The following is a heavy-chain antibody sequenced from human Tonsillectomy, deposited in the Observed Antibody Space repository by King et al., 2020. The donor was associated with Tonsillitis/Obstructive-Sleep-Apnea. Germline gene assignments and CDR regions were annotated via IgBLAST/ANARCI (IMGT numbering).Heavy chain of an antibody. Sequence: VQLVESGAEVKKPGASVKVSCKTSGYTFSSVGISWVRQAPGQGLEWMGGSSVYNGNTKYAQKLQGRVTMTTDTSTSTAYMELRSLRSDDTAVYYCARVFDCSSTSCYTWCDYWGQGTLVTVSS. CDR1: GYTFSSVG. CDR2: SSVYNGNT. J-gene: IGHJ4*02. CDR3: ARVFDCSSTSCYTWCDY. V-gene: IGHV1-18*01. D-gene: IGHD2-2*02.